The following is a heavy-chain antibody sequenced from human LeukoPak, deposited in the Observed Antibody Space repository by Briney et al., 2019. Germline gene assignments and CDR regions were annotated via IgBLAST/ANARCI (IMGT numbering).Heavy chain of an antibody. J-gene: IGHJ3*02. CDR2: IRSKANSYAT. V-gene: IGHV3-73*01. CDR3: TRGLPYYYDSSGYPLDAFDI. Sequence: GGSLRLSCAASGFTFSGSAMHWVRQASGKGLEWVGRIRSKANSYATAYAASVKGRCTSSRDDSKNTAYLQMNSLKAEDTAVYYCTRGLPYYYDSSGYPLDAFDIWGQGTMVTVSS. CDR1: GFTFSGSA. D-gene: IGHD3-22*01.